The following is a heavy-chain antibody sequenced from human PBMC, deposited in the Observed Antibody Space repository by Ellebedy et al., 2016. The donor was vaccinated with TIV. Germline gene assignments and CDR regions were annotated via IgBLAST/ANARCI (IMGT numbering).Heavy chain of an antibody. CDR2: VNPSGTT. V-gene: IGHV4-34*01. J-gene: IGHJ4*02. CDR3: ASQRGFHSGWTFDY. Sequence: MPSETLSLTCAVYGGSFTGYFWSWIRQPPGKGLEWIGEVNPSGTTNDNPSLKSRVTVSVDTSKNQFSLNLSSVTAADTAVYYCASQRGFHSGWTFDYWGLGTQVTVSS. D-gene: IGHD5-12*01. CDR1: GGSFTGYF.